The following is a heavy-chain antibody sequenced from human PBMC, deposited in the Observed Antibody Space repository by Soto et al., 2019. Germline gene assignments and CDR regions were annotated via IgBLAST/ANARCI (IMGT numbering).Heavy chain of an antibody. CDR3: ARRLGGFTWNDGYLDY. V-gene: IGHV2-5*02. CDR1: GFSLTTRQLG. Sequence: QITLKESGPTVVEPTETLTLTCSFSGFSLTTRQLGVGWIRHPPEKALEWFAVIYWDDDKRYNPSLRSRLTITKDTSKKQVVLTMTVMEPRDTATYYCARRLGGFTWNDGYLDYWGQGTRVTVSS. J-gene: IGHJ4*02. D-gene: IGHD1-1*01. CDR2: IYWDDDK.